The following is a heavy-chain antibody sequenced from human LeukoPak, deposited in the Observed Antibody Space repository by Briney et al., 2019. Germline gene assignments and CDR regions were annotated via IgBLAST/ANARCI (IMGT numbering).Heavy chain of an antibody. D-gene: IGHD3-22*01. J-gene: IGHJ1*01. Sequence: SETLSLTCAVYGGSFSGYYWSWIRQPPGKGLEWIGEINHSGSTNYNPSLKSRVTISVDTSKNQFSLKLSSVTAADTAVYYCARVGDSSGYYYGITEHFQHWGQGTLVTVSS. CDR2: INHSGST. CDR3: ARVGDSSGYYYGITEHFQH. CDR1: GGSFSGYY. V-gene: IGHV4-34*01.